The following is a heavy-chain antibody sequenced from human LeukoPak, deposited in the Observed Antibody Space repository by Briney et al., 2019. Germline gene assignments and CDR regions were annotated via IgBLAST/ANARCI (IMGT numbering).Heavy chain of an antibody. CDR2: ISYDGSNK. D-gene: IGHD1-14*01. J-gene: IGHJ4*02. Sequence: PGGSLRLSCTASGFTFSSYGMHWVRQAPGKGLEWVAVISYDGSNKYYADSVKGRFTISRDNSKNTLYLQMNSLRAEDTAVYYCAKDFLTGDYWGQGTLVTVSS. V-gene: IGHV3-30*18. CDR3: AKDFLTGDY. CDR1: GFTFSSYG.